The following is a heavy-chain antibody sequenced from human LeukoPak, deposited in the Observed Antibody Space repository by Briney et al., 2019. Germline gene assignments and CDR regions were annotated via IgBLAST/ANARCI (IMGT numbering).Heavy chain of an antibody. V-gene: IGHV1-46*01. CDR3: AREAVGYCSGGSCYEMGY. D-gene: IGHD2-15*01. J-gene: IGHJ4*02. Sequence: ASVKVPCKASGYTFTSYYMHWVRQAPGQGLEWMGIINPSGGSTSYAQKFQGRVTMTRDTSTSTVYMELSSLRSEDTAVYYCAREAVGYCSGGSCYEMGYWGQGTLVTVSS. CDR2: INPSGGST. CDR1: GYTFTSYY.